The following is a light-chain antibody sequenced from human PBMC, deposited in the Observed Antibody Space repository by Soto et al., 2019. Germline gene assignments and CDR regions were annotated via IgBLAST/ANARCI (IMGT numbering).Light chain of an antibody. CDR2: DAS. CDR3: QRYSDWPPWT. J-gene: IGKJ1*01. CDR1: QSVSTK. Sequence: EIVMTQSPATLSVSPGERATLSCRASQSVSTKLAWYQQKPGQAPRLLIYDASIRATGIPDRFIGSGSGTEITLTITGLQSEDFAVYYCQRYSDWPPWTFGQGTKVEIK. V-gene: IGKV3-15*01.